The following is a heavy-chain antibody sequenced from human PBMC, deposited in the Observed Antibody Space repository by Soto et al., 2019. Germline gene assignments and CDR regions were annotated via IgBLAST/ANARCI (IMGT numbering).Heavy chain of an antibody. V-gene: IGHV3-23*01. CDR2: ISGSGGTT. J-gene: IGHJ4*02. Sequence: GGSQRLSCASSGFTFSNYAIAWVRQAPGKGLEWVSGISGSGGTTYYADSVKGRFTISRDNSKDTLHLQMNSLRAEDTAVYYCAKTPRQWLVYFDYWGQGALVTVSS. D-gene: IGHD6-19*01. CDR1: GFTFSNYA. CDR3: AKTPRQWLVYFDY.